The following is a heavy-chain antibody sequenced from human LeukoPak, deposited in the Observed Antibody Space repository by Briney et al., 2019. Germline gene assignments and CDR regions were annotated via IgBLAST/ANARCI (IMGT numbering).Heavy chain of an antibody. CDR3: ATDRDLYRASAFDI. CDR2: FDPEDGET. V-gene: IGHV1-24*01. CDR1: GYTLTELS. Sequence: ASVKVSCKVSGYTLTELSMHWVRQAPGKGLEWMGGFDPEDGETTYAQKFQGRVTMTEDTSTDTAYMELSSLRSEDTAVYYCATDRDLYRASAFDIWGQGTMVTVSS. D-gene: IGHD3-10*01. J-gene: IGHJ3*02.